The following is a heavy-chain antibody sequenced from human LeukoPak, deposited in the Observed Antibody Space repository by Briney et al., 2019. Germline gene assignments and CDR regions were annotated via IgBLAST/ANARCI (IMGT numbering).Heavy chain of an antibody. CDR1: GFTFSSYG. CDR2: IRYDGSNK. D-gene: IGHD1-26*01. V-gene: IGHV3-30*02. CDR3: GKDLFEDLSVGATQPNWFDP. Sequence: GGSLRLSCAASGFTFSSYGMHRVRQAPGKGLEWVAFIRYDGSNKYYADSVKGRFTISRDNSKNTLYLQMNGLRAEDTAVYYCGKDLFEDLSVGATQPNWFDPWGQGTLVTVSS. J-gene: IGHJ5*02.